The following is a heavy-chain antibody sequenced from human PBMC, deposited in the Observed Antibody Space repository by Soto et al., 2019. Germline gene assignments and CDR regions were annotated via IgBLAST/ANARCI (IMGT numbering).Heavy chain of an antibody. CDR3: ARATVIIKGDAFDI. V-gene: IGHV1-69*06. Sequence: GASVKVSCKASGGTFSSYAISWVRQAPGQGLEWMGGIIPIFGTANYAQKFQGRVTITADKSTSTAYMELSSLRSEDTAVYYCARATVIIKGDAFDIWGQGTMVTVSS. CDR2: IIPIFGTA. D-gene: IGHD4-4*01. J-gene: IGHJ3*02. CDR1: GGTFSSYA.